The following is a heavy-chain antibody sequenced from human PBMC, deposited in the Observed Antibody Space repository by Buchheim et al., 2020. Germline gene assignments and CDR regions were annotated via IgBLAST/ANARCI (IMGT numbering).Heavy chain of an antibody. CDR3: ARTPDIADFDY. CDR1: GFTFSSYA. Sequence: EVQLLESGGDLVQPGGSLRVSCAGSGFTFSSYAMSWVRQAPGKGLEWVSTISGTGSDTYYADSVKGRFTISRDNSKNTLYLQMNSLRAEDTAVYYCARTPDIADFDYWGQGTL. CDR2: ISGTGSDT. D-gene: IGHD1-14*01. J-gene: IGHJ4*02. V-gene: IGHV3-23*01.